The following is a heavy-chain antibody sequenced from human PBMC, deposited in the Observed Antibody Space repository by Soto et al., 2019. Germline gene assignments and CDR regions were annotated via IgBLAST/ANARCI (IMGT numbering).Heavy chain of an antibody. Sequence: EVQLVESGGVVVQPGGSLRLSCAASGFTFDDYTMHWVRQAPGKGLEWVSLISWDGGSTYYADSVKGRFTISRDNSKNSLYLQMNSLRTEDTALYYCAKPYCSGGSCYPGYWGQGTLFTVSS. CDR2: ISWDGGST. J-gene: IGHJ4*02. D-gene: IGHD2-15*01. V-gene: IGHV3-43*01. CDR1: GFTFDDYT. CDR3: AKPYCSGGSCYPGY.